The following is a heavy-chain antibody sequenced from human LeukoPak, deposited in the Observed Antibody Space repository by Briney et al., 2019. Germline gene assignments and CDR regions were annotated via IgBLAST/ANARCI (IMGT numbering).Heavy chain of an antibody. Sequence: PGGSLRLSCAASGFTLSSYSMNWVRQDPGKGLEWVSSISSSSSYIYYADSVKGRFTISRDNAKNSLYLQMNSLRAEDTAVYYCARDPPPGDAFDIWGQGTMVTVSS. CDR3: ARDPPPGDAFDI. V-gene: IGHV3-21*01. D-gene: IGHD7-27*01. CDR2: ISSSSSYI. CDR1: GFTLSSYS. J-gene: IGHJ3*02.